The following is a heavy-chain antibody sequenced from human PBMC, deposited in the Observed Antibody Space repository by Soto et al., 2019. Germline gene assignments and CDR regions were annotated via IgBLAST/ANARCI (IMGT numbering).Heavy chain of an antibody. CDR1: GGTFSSYA. CDR3: ARVTRGYSYGLFDY. J-gene: IGHJ4*02. D-gene: IGHD5-18*01. V-gene: IGHV1-69*13. Sequence: SVKVSCKASGGTFSSYAISWVRQAPGQGLEWMGGIIPIFGTANYAQKFQGRVTITADESTSTAYMELSSLRSEDTAVYYCARVTRGYSYGLFDYWGQGTLVTVSS. CDR2: IIPIFGTA.